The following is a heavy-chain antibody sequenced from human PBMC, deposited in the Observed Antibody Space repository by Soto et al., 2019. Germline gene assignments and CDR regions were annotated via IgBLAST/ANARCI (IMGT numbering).Heavy chain of an antibody. CDR2: ISANGASI. D-gene: IGHD3-22*01. CDR3: AKDRYYDTPGWFDP. Sequence: GGSLRLSCVVSGFTFRDPAMRWVRQAPGRGLEWVSAISANGASIQHADSVKGRFSVSRDNAKNTVYLQMDNLRTEDSAVYYCAKDRYYDTPGWFDPWGQGSRVTVSS. J-gene: IGHJ5*02. CDR1: GFTFRDPA. V-gene: IGHV3-23*01.